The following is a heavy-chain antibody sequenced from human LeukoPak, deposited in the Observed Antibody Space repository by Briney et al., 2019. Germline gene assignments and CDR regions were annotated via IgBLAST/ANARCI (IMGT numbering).Heavy chain of an antibody. CDR3: AREPRNIVVEPLDYYGMDV. J-gene: IGHJ6*02. CDR2: ISAYNGNT. Sequence: GASVKVSCKSSGYIFSSYGISWVRQAPGQGLEWMGWISAYNGNTNYAQKLQGRVTMTTDTSTSTAYMELRSLRSDDTAVYYCAREPRNIVVEPLDYYGMDVWGQGTTVTVSS. D-gene: IGHD2-2*01. CDR1: GYIFSSYG. V-gene: IGHV1-18*01.